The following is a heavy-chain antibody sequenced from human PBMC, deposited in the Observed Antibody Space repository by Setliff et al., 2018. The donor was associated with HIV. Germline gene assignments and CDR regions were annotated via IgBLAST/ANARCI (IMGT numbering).Heavy chain of an antibody. Sequence: GASVKVSCKASGGTFSSYAISWVRQAPGQGLEWMGGIIPIFGTANYAQKFQGRVTITADESTSTAYMELSSLRSEDTAVYYCAREQHLGRYFDYWGQGTLVTVSS. CDR3: AREQHLGRYFDY. CDR2: IIPIFGTA. CDR1: GGTFSSYA. D-gene: IGHD6-13*01. V-gene: IGHV1-69*13. J-gene: IGHJ4*02.